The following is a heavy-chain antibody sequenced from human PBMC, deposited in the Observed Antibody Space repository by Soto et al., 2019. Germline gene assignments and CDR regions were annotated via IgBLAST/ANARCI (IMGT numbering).Heavy chain of an antibody. V-gene: IGHV1-24*01. CDR3: ATAFQTMTTVTVYFDY. D-gene: IGHD4-17*01. CDR1: GYTLTELS. Sequence: ASVKVSCKVSGYTLTELSMHWVRQAPGKGLEWMGGFDPEDGETIYAQKFQGRVTMTEDTSTDTAYMELSSLRSEDTAVYYCATAFQTMTTVTVYFDYWGQGTLVTVSS. J-gene: IGHJ4*02. CDR2: FDPEDGET.